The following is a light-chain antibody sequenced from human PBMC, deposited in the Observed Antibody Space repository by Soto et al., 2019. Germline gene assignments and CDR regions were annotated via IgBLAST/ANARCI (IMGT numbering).Light chain of an antibody. CDR2: AAS. J-gene: IGKJ1*01. CDR3: QQTYHSPWT. CDR1: QSIANY. Sequence: DIQMTKSPSSLSASVGDRVIVTCRASQSIANYLNWYQQKPGTAPNLLIYAASSLQSGVPSRFSGSGSGTDVTLTISSLQPEDFATYTCQQTYHSPWTFGQGTKVEVK. V-gene: IGKV1-39*01.